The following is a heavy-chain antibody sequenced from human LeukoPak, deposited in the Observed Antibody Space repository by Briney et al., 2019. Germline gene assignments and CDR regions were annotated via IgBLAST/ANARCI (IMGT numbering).Heavy chain of an antibody. Sequence: ASVKVSCKASGYTFTGYYMHWVRQAPGQGLEWMGRTNPNSGGTNYAQKFQGRVTMTRDTSISTAYMELSRLRSDDTAVYYCARVGGDRSYYYMDVWGKGTTVTVSS. D-gene: IGHD2-21*01. J-gene: IGHJ6*03. V-gene: IGHV1-2*06. CDR2: TNPNSGGT. CDR1: GYTFTGYY. CDR3: ARVGGDRSYYYMDV.